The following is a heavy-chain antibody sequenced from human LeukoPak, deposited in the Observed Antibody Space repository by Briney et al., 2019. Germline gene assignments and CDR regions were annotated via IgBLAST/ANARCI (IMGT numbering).Heavy chain of an antibody. V-gene: IGHV1-46*01. CDR3: ARLAKLPAAAGPTFDY. J-gene: IGHJ4*02. D-gene: IGHD6-13*01. CDR2: INPSGGST. CDR1: GYTFTSYY. Sequence: ASVKVSCKASGYTFTSYYMHWVRQAPGQGLEWMGIINPSGGSTSYAQKFQGRVTMTRDTSTCTVYMELSSLRSEDTAVYYCARLAKLPAAAGPTFDYWGQGTLVTVSS.